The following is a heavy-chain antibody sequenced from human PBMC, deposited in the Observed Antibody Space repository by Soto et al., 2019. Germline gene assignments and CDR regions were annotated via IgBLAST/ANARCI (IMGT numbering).Heavy chain of an antibody. J-gene: IGHJ5*02. CDR3: ARGTTYYYDSSGQNNWFDP. V-gene: IGHV4-31*03. CDR1: GGSISSGGYY. Sequence: SETLSLTCTVSGGSISSGGYYWSWIRQHPGKGLEWIGYIYYSGSTYYNPSLKSRVTISVDTSKNQFSLKLSSVTAADTAVYYCARGTTYYYDSSGQNNWFDPWGQGTPVTVSS. D-gene: IGHD3-22*01. CDR2: IYYSGST.